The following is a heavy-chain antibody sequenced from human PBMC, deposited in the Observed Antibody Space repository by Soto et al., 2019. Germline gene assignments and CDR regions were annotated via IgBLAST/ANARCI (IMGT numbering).Heavy chain of an antibody. D-gene: IGHD3-10*01. CDR2: INSDSSSI. V-gene: IGHV3-21*01. CDR1: GFTFSSYS. Sequence: GGSLRLSCAASGFTFSSYSMNWVRQAPGKGLEWVSCINSDSSSIYYADSVKGRFTISRDNAKNTLYLQMNSLRAEDTAVYYCARDRGFSGGMDVWGQGTTVTVSS. CDR3: ARDRGFSGGMDV. J-gene: IGHJ6*02.